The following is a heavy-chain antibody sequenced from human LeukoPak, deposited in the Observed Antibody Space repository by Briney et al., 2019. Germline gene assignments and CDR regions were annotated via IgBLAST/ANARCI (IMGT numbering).Heavy chain of an antibody. J-gene: IGHJ4*02. CDR1: RFTFSNYC. Sequence: GGCLRLSCAASRFTFSNYCMGWVRQAPGGGPGWVASIIGSGGSTIYASFVKSGFTISREHSKKTLSLKMTSLRAEDTAVYYCAKDLAKKYDDYWGQGTPVTVSS. CDR3: AKDLAKKYDDY. CDR2: IIGSGGST. V-gene: IGHV3-23*01. D-gene: IGHD2/OR15-2a*01.